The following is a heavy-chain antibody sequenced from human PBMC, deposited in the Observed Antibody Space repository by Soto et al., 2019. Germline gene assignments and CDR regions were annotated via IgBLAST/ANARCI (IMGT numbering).Heavy chain of an antibody. V-gene: IGHV3-23*01. Sequence: EVQLLESGGGLEQPGGSLRLSCVVSGFTFSNYVMNWVRQAPGKGLEWVSAISASGGNTYYADSVDGRFTISRDNSKNRMYLQMNSLRAEDTAAYYCAKSRYSYGHGMDVWGQGTTVTVSS. CDR2: ISASGGNT. CDR1: GFTFSNYV. J-gene: IGHJ6*02. D-gene: IGHD5-18*01. CDR3: AKSRYSYGHGMDV.